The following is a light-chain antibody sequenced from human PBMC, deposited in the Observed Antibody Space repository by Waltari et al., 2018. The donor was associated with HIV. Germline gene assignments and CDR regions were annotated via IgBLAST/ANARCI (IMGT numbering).Light chain of an antibody. V-gene: IGLV1-51*01. CDR3: GTWDSSLSVV. CDR1: SSNIGQNY. J-gene: IGLJ2*01. Sequence: QSVLTQPPSLSAAPGQTVTISCSGSSSNIGQNYVSWYQQLPGTAPKLLIYDNNKRPSGIPDRFSGSKSGTSATLGITGLQTGDEADYYCGTWDSSLSVVFGGGTKVTVL. CDR2: DNN.